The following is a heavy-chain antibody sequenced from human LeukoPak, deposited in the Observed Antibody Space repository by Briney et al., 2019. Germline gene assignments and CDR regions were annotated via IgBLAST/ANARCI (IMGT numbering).Heavy chain of an antibody. CDR2: IYYSGST. CDR1: GGSISSGDYY. V-gene: IGHV4-30-4*01. Sequence: PSETLSLTCTVSGGSISSGDYYWSWIRQPPGKGLEWIGYIYYSGSTYYNPSLKSRVTISVDTSKNQFSLKLSSVTAADTAVYYCATYLITMIVHDAFDIWAKGQWSPSLQ. D-gene: IGHD3-22*01. J-gene: IGHJ3*02. CDR3: ATYLITMIVHDAFDI.